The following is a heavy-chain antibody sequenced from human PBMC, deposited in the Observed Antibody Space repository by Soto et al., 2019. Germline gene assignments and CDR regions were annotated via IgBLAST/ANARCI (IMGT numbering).Heavy chain of an antibody. CDR3: ARGSGYYYYYMDV. J-gene: IGHJ6*03. V-gene: IGHV3-33*01. D-gene: IGHD3-10*01. Sequence: GGSLRLSCAASGFTFSSYGMHWVRQAPGKGLEWVAVIWYDGGNEYYADSVKGRFTISRDNSRNTLYLQMNSLRAEDTAVYYCARGSGYYYYYMDVWGKVTTVTVSS. CDR1: GFTFSSYG. CDR2: IWYDGGNE.